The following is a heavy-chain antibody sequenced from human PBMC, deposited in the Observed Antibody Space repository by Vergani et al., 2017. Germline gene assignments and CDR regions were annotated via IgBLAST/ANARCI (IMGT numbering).Heavy chain of an antibody. CDR2: IRYDGSNK. Sequence: QVQLVEPGGGVVQPGGSLRLSCAASGFTFSSYGMHWVRQAPGKGLGWVAFIRYDGSNKYYADSVKGRFTISRDNSKNTLYLQMNSLRAEDTAVYYCAKDAHYYGSGSYPYYFDYWGQGTLVTVSS. D-gene: IGHD3-10*01. CDR3: AKDAHYYGSGSYPYYFDY. V-gene: IGHV3-30*02. CDR1: GFTFSSYG. J-gene: IGHJ4*02.